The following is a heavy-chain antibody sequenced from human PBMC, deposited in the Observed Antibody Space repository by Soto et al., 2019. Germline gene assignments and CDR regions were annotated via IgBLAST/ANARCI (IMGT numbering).Heavy chain of an antibody. J-gene: IGHJ5*02. CDR2: IIPRFGTR. V-gene: IGHV1-69*01. Sequence: QVQLVQSGAEVKKPGSSVRVSCKASGGPFSMFTFNWVRQAPGQGLECMGGIIPRFGTRNYAPTLQGRVTITADGSTNTAYMELSSLRSEDTAVYYCTRWNGYGDLWGQGTLVTVSS. CDR1: GGPFSMFT. CDR3: TRWNGYGDL. D-gene: IGHD1-1*01.